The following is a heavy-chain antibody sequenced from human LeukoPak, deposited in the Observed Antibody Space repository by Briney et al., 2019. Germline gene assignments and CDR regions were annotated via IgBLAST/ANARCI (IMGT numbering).Heavy chain of an antibody. D-gene: IGHD3-3*01. CDR1: GFTFSSYA. Sequence: GGSLRLSCAASGFTFSSYAMSWVRQAPGKGLEWVANIKQDGSEKYYVDSVKGRFTISRDNAKNSLYLQMNSLRAEDTAVYYCARSQYYDFWSGSSNWFDPWGQGTLVTVSS. CDR2: IKQDGSEK. V-gene: IGHV3-7*01. CDR3: ARSQYYDFWSGSSNWFDP. J-gene: IGHJ5*02.